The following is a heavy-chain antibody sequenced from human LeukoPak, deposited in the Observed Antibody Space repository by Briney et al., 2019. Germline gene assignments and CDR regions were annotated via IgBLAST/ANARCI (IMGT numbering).Heavy chain of an antibody. D-gene: IGHD2-21*02. J-gene: IGHJ3*02. Sequence: GASVKVSCKASGYTFTGYYMHWVRQAPRQGLEWMGWINPNSGGTNYAQKFQGRVTMTRDTSISTAYMELSRLRSDDTAVYYCARDKTPIYPYDAFDIWGQGTMVTVSS. CDR3: ARDKTPIYPYDAFDI. V-gene: IGHV1-2*02. CDR1: GYTFTGYY. CDR2: INPNSGGT.